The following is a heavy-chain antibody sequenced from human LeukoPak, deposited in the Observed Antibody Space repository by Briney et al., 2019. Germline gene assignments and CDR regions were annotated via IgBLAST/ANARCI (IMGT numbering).Heavy chain of an antibody. CDR3: ASPDPYYYDSSGYSLDY. J-gene: IGHJ4*02. V-gene: IGHV1-46*01. CDR2: INPSGGST. Sequence: ASVKVSCKASGYTFTSYYMHWVRQAPGQGLEWMGIINPSGGSTSYAQKFQGRVTMTRDTSTSTVYMELRSLRSDDTAVYYCASPDPYYYDSSGYSLDYWSQGTLVTVSS. CDR1: GYTFTSYY. D-gene: IGHD3-22*01.